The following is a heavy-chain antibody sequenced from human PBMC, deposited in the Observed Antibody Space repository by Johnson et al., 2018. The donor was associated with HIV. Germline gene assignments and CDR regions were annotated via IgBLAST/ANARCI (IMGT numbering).Heavy chain of an antibody. CDR1: GFTFNSYA. CDR2: ISSNGGST. CDR3: ARGLTIFGVVTDAIDI. V-gene: IGHV3-64*01. D-gene: IGHD3-3*01. Sequence: VQLVESGGGLVQPGVSLRLSCAASGFTFNSYAMHWVRQAPGKGLEYVSAISSNGGSTYYANSVKGRFTISRDNSKNTLYLQMGSLRAEDMAVYYCARGLTIFGVVTDAIDIWGQGTMVTVSS. J-gene: IGHJ3*02.